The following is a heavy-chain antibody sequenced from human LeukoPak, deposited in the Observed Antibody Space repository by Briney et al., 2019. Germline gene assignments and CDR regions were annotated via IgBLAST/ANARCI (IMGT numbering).Heavy chain of an antibody. Sequence: GGSLRLSCEASGFTFSSYAMSWVRQAPGKGLEWVSAISSSGSTIYYADSVKGRFTISRDNAKNSLYLQMNSLRAEDTAVYYCARDLRLTMVRGVHPLDYWGQGTLVTVSS. CDR1: GFTFSSYA. D-gene: IGHD3-10*01. V-gene: IGHV3-21*04. CDR2: ISSSGSTI. CDR3: ARDLRLTMVRGVHPLDY. J-gene: IGHJ4*02.